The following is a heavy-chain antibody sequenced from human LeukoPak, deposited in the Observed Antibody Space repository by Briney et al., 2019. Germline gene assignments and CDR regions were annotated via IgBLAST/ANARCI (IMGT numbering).Heavy chain of an antibody. J-gene: IGHJ4*02. CDR2: IYTSGST. D-gene: IGHD1-1*01. Sequence: MPSETLSLTCTVSGGSISSYYWSWIRQPPGKGLEWIGYIYTSGSTNYNPSLKSRVTISVDTSKNQFSLKLSSVTAADTAVYYCARAAYNWNTYYFDYWGRGTLVTVSS. V-gene: IGHV4-4*09. CDR3: ARAAYNWNTYYFDY. CDR1: GGSISSYY.